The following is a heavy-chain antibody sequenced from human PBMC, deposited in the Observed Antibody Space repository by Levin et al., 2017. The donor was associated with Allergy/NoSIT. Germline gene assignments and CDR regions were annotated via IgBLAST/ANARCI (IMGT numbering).Heavy chain of an antibody. CDR2: ISTNSAYI. J-gene: IGHJ4*02. CDR3: ARGPEV. V-gene: IGHV3-21*01. Sequence: GSLRLSCSASGFTFNIYTMNWVRQAPGKGLEWISFISTNSAYIFYADSVRGRFTISRDNAKGSLYLQMNSLGADDTAIYYCARGPEVWGQGTPVTVSS. CDR1: GFTFNIYT.